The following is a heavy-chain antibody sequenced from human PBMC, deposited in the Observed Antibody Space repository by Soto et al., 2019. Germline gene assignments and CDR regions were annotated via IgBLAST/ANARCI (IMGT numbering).Heavy chain of an antibody. CDR2: IIPIFGTA. Sequence: EASVKVSCKASGYTYTSYAMHWVRQAPGQRLEWMGWIIPIFGTANYAQKFQGRVTITADESTSTAYMELSSLRSEDTAVYYCARVEYCSGGSCPTPRPLYYGMDVWGQGTTVTVSS. V-gene: IGHV1-69*13. J-gene: IGHJ6*02. CDR1: GYTYTSYA. CDR3: ARVEYCSGGSCPTPRPLYYGMDV. D-gene: IGHD2-15*01.